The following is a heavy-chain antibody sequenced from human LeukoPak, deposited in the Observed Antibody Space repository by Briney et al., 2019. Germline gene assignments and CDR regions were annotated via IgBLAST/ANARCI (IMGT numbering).Heavy chain of an antibody. V-gene: IGHV4-39*07. Sequence: SETLSLTCTVSGGSISSSSYYWGWIRQPPGKGLVWIGSIYYSGSTYYNPSLKSRVTISVDTSKNQFSLKLSSVTAADTAVYYCARGRYSSTGNWFDPWGQGTLVTVSS. CDR1: GGSISSSSYY. J-gene: IGHJ5*02. CDR3: ARGRYSSTGNWFDP. CDR2: IYYSGST. D-gene: IGHD6-13*01.